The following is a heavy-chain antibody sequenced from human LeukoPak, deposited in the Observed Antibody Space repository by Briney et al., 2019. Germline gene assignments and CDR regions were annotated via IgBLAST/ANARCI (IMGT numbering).Heavy chain of an antibody. CDR3: ATQQWIGTFHY. D-gene: IGHD3-10*01. J-gene: IGHJ4*02. Sequence: SETLSLTCTVSVVSVTSNNYYWSWIRQPPGEGLEWIGYVSYTGIPTYNPSLKSRVTISLDTSKSQFSLQLSSVTAADTAVYYCATQQWIGTFHYWGQGALVTVSS. V-gene: IGHV4-61*01. CDR1: VVSVTSNNYY. CDR2: VSYTGIP.